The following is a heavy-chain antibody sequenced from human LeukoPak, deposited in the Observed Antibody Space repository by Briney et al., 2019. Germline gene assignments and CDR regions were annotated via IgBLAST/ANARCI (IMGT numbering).Heavy chain of an antibody. CDR2: IRYDGSNK. V-gene: IGHV3-30*02. J-gene: IGHJ4*02. Sequence: GGSLRLSCAASGFTFSSYGMHWVRQAPGKGLEWVAFIRYDGSNKYYADSVKGRFTISRDNSKNTLYLQMNSLRAEDTAVYYCARQWLVREYFDYWGQGTLVTVSS. CDR3: ARQWLVREYFDY. CDR1: GFTFSSYG. D-gene: IGHD6-19*01.